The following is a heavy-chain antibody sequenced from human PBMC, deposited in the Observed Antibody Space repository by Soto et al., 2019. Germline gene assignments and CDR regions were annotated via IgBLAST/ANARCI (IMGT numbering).Heavy chain of an antibody. CDR1: GGSISSSSYY. CDR3: ARHGITGSYYDAFDI. J-gene: IGHJ3*02. CDR2: SNIVGPL. D-gene: IGHD1-26*01. V-gene: IGHV4-39*01. Sequence: SETLSLTCTVSGGSISSSSYYWGWIRQPPGRGWSGLRVSNIVGPLSTTRPSRVESLYPWTSKNQFALKLSSVTAAETAVYYCARHGITGSYYDAFDIWGQGTMVTGSS.